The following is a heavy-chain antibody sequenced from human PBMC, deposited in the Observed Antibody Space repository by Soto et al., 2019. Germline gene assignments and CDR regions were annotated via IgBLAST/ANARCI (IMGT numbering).Heavy chain of an antibody. Sequence: SETLSLTCTVSGGSISSGGYYWSWIRQHPGKGLEGIGYIYYSGSTYYNPSLKSRVTISVDTSKNQFSLKLSSVTAADTAVYYCARDIPCFYGSGSYYIECGWFDPWGQGTLVTVSS. CDR2: IYYSGST. CDR1: GGSISSGGYY. D-gene: IGHD3-10*01. V-gene: IGHV4-31*03. J-gene: IGHJ5*02. CDR3: ARDIPCFYGSGSYYIECGWFDP.